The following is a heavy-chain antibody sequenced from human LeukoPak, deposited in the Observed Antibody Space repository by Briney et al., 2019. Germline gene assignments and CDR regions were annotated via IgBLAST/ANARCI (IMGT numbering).Heavy chain of an antibody. V-gene: IGHV4-38-2*02. CDR2: IHHTGST. CDR3: TRDPVYARYMDV. D-gene: IGHD2-8*01. CDR1: VHSLTSDLY. Sequence: SETLSLTCIVSVHSLTSDLYWARVPPPPGKGLEWIGRIHHTGSTHYNPALTSRIPISVDTDKHEYSLKLGSVTAADTALYFCTRDPVYARYMDVWGKGTTVTVSS. J-gene: IGHJ6*03.